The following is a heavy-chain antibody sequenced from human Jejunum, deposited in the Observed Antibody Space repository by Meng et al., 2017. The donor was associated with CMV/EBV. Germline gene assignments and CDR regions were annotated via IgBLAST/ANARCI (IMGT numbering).Heavy chain of an antibody. Sequence: QGGLQGSGPGLVTPSETLSLTCPISGVAISHYYWTWIRQSPGKGLEWIGYVYSSGSTNYNPSLKSRITISLDASKNQFSLSLTSVTAADTAVYYCARSSGWMLDYWGQGTLVTVSS. V-gene: IGHV4-59*01. D-gene: IGHD6-19*01. CDR1: GVAISHYY. J-gene: IGHJ4*02. CDR3: ARSSGWMLDY. CDR2: VYSSGST.